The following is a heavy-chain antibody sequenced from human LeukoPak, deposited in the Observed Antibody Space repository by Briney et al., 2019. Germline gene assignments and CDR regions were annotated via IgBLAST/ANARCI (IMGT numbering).Heavy chain of an antibody. D-gene: IGHD5-18*01. Sequence: ASETLSLTCTVSGGSISSSSFYWGWIRQPPGKGLEWIGSIYYSGSTYYNPSLESRVIISLDTSKNQFSLKLRFVTAADTAVYYCASPDTAMVNGYWGQGTLVTVSS. CDR2: IYYSGST. J-gene: IGHJ4*02. CDR3: ASPDTAMVNGY. CDR1: GGSISSSSFY. V-gene: IGHV4-39*01.